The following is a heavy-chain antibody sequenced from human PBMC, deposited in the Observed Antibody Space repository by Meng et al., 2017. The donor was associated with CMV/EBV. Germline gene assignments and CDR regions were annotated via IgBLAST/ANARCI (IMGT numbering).Heavy chain of an antibody. CDR2: INSDGSST. D-gene: IGHD1-26*01. CDR1: GFTFSSYW. V-gene: IGHV3-74*01. J-gene: IGHJ4*02. Sequence: GESLKISCAASGFTFSSYWMHWVRQAPEKGLVWVSRINSDGSSTNYADSVKGRFTISRDNAKNTLYLQMNSLRAEDTAVYYSARRQTSGSYGTFDHWGQGTLVTVSS. CDR3: ARRQTSGSYGTFDH.